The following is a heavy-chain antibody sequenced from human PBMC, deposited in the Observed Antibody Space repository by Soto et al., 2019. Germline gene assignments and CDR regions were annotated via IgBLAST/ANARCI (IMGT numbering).Heavy chain of an antibody. CDR3: ARDSPGYDGY. J-gene: IGHJ4*02. D-gene: IGHD5-12*01. CDR1: GGTFSSYT. Sequence: QVQLVQSGAEVKKPGSSVKVSCKASGGTFSSYTISRVRQAPGQGLEWMGRIIPILGIANYAQKFQGRVTITADKSTSTAYMELSSLRSEDTAVYYCARDSPGYDGYWGQGTLVTVSS. CDR2: IIPILGIA. V-gene: IGHV1-69*08.